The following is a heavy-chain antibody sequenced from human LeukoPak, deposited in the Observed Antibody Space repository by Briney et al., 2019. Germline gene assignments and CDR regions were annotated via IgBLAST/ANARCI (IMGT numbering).Heavy chain of an antibody. V-gene: IGHV3-21*01. J-gene: IGHJ4*02. Sequence: GGSLRLSCAASGFTFSSFNMNWVRQAPGKGLEWVSSISSTGTDLYYADSVKGRFTISRDSAKNSLYPQMNRLRAEDTAVYYCARDLGYGTIGLFHYFGYWGQGTLVTVSS. D-gene: IGHD2-8*01. CDR1: GFTFSSFN. CDR3: ARDLGYGTIGLFHYFGY. CDR2: ISSTGTDL.